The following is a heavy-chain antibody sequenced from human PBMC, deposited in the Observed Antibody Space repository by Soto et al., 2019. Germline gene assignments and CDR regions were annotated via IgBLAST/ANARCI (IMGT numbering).Heavy chain of an antibody. Sequence: EVQLLESGGGLVQSGGSLRLSCAASGFTFSNYAMTWVRQAPGKGLEWVSVITGSGGGTYFVDSVKGRFTISRDNSKNTVYLRMNSLRAEDTAVYYCAKRPLTAAGFDYWGQGTLVTVSS. V-gene: IGHV3-23*01. J-gene: IGHJ4*02. CDR2: ITGSGGGT. CDR3: AKRPLTAAGFDY. D-gene: IGHD6-13*01. CDR1: GFTFSNYA.